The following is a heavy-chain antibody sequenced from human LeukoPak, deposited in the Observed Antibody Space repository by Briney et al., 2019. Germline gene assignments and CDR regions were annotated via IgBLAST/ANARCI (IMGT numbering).Heavy chain of an antibody. CDR1: GFTFSSYA. CDR2: ISGSGGST. Sequence: PGGSLRLSCAASGFTFSSYAMSWVRQAPGKGLEWVSAISGSGGSTYYADSVKGRFTISRDNSKNTLYLQMNSLRAEDTAVYYCAIRAHVWRGRHNWFDPWGQGTRVPVSS. V-gene: IGHV3-23*01. D-gene: IGHD3-3*02. J-gene: IGHJ5*02. CDR3: AIRAHVWRGRHNWFDP.